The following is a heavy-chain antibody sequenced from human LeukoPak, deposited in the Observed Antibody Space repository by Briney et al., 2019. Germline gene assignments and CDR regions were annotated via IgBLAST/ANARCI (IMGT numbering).Heavy chain of an antibody. Sequence: PAGSMRPSCAAAGSTFSTYAVNWDRPAHKKGLEWVSANSCKGGTTNYADSVKGRFSISRDNSKNTLYLRMNSLRAEDTAIYYCAKDRNAWPTNFDSWGQGTLVSVSA. D-gene: IGHD5-24*01. V-gene: IGHV3-23*01. CDR3: AKDRNAWPTNFDS. J-gene: IGHJ4*02. CDR1: GSTFSTYA. CDR2: NSCKGGTT.